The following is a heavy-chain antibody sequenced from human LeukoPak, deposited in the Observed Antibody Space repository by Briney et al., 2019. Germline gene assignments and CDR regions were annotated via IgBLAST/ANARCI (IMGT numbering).Heavy chain of an antibody. CDR2: INHSGST. V-gene: IGHV4-34*01. CDR3: ASSAAAQKFDY. D-gene: IGHD6-25*01. J-gene: IGHJ4*02. Sequence: PSETLSLTCAVYGGSFSGYYWSWIRQPPGKGLEWIGEINHSGSTNYNPSLKSRVTISVDTSKNQFSLKLSFVTAADTAVYYCASSAAAQKFDYWGQGTLVTVSS. CDR1: GGSFSGYY.